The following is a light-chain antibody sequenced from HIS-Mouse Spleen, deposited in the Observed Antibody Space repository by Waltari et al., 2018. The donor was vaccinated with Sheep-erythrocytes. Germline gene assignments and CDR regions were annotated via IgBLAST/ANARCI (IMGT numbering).Light chain of an antibody. V-gene: IGLV3-1*01. CDR2: QDS. CDR3: QAWDSSTAV. J-gene: IGLJ2*01. CDR1: KWGDKY. Sequence: SYELTQPPSVSVSPGQTASITCSGDKWGDKYACWYQQKPGQSHVLVIYQDSKRPSGIPERFSGSNSGNTATLTISGTQAMDEADYYCQAWDSSTAVFGGGTKLTVL.